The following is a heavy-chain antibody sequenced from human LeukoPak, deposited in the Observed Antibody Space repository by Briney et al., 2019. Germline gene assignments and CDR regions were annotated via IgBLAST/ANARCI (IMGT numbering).Heavy chain of an antibody. V-gene: IGHV3-30*19. Sequence: GALRLSCAASGFTFTNYGMHWVRQAPGKGLEWVAVVWFDGTNKYYADSVKGRFTISRDNSKNTLYLQMNSLRAEDTAVYYCARSTIQYCSSTSCYYFDYWGQGTLVTVSS. CDR1: GFTFTNYG. CDR3: ARSTIQYCSSTSCYYFDY. D-gene: IGHD2-2*01. CDR2: VWFDGTNK. J-gene: IGHJ4*02.